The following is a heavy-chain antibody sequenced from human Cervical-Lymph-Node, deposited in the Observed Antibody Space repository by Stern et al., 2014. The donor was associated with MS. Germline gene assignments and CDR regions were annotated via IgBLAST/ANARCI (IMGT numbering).Heavy chain of an antibody. CDR3: AIQI. CDR2: VSSDGANT. CDR1: GFIFSNYA. V-gene: IGHV3-30*01. Sequence: VQLVESGGGVVQPGRSLRLSCAASGFIFSNYAMHWVRQPPGEGLEWVSAVSSDGANTYFADSVKGRFTISRDNSKNTLYQQMNSLKIEDTAIYYCAIQIWGQGTMVTVSS. J-gene: IGHJ3*02.